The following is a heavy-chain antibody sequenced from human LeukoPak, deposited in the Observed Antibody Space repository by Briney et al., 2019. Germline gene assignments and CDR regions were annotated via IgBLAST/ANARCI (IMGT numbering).Heavy chain of an antibody. CDR2: IWYDGSNK. CDR3: AKDGDYSNYFEAYYYMDV. J-gene: IGHJ6*03. D-gene: IGHD4-11*01. V-gene: IGHV3-33*06. Sequence: PGRSLRLSCAASGFTFSSYGMHWVRQAPGKGLEWVAVIWYDGSNKYYADSVKGRFTISRDNSKNTLYLQMNSLRAEDTAVYYCAKDGDYSNYFEAYYYMDVWGKGTTVTVSS. CDR1: GFTFSSYG.